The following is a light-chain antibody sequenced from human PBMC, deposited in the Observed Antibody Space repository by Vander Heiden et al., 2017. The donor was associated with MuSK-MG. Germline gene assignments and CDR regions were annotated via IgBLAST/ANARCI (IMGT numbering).Light chain of an antibody. V-gene: IGKV1-39*01. Sequence: DIQMTQSPSLSAYVGDRVTITCRASHDITTFLNWYQQKPGKAPEVIIFAASTLQSGVPSRFSGSGSGTGFTLTISSLQPEDFATYFCQQSDSTPWTFGRGTKVEIK. CDR1: HDITTF. CDR2: AAS. CDR3: QQSDSTPWT. J-gene: IGKJ1*01.